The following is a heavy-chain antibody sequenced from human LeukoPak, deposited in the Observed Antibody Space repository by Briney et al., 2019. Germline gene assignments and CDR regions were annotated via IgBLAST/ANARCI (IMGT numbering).Heavy chain of an antibody. J-gene: IGHJ6*02. CDR1: GGSISSSSYY. CDR3: ASSYPYGDYYYYGMDV. D-gene: IGHD4-17*01. Sequence: SETLSLTCTVSGGSISSSSYYWGWIRQPPGKGLEWIGSIYYSGSTYYNPSLKSRVTISVDTSKNQFSLKLSSVTAADTAVYYCASSYPYGDYYYYGMDVWGQGTTVTVSS. V-gene: IGHV4-39*01. CDR2: IYYSGST.